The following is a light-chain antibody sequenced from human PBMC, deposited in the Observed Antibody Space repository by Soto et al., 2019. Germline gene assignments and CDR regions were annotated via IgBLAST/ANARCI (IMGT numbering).Light chain of an antibody. CDR3: SSFTTTSTLV. CDR1: NSDIDEFKF. J-gene: IGLJ2*01. Sequence: QSVLTQPASVSASPGQSISISCTGANSDIDEFKFVSWYQQPPGKGPKLLIYDVTERPSGVSTRFSGSKSGRTASLTISGLQAEDEADYYCSSFTTTSTLVFGGGTKLTVL. CDR2: DVT. V-gene: IGLV2-14*01.